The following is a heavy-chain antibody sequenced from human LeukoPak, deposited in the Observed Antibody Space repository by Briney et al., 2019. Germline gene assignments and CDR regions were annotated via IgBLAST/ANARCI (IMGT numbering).Heavy chain of an antibody. CDR2: ISAYNGNT. CDR3: AREAYYYGSGSYYNVSGMDV. D-gene: IGHD3-10*01. V-gene: IGHV1-18*01. CDR1: GYTFTSYG. J-gene: IGHJ6*02. Sequence: GASVKVSCKASGYTFTSYGISWVRQAPGQGLEWMGWISAYNGNTNYAQKLQGRVTMTTDTSTSTAYMELGSLRSDDTAVYYCAREAYYYGSGSYYNVSGMDVWGQGTTVTVSS.